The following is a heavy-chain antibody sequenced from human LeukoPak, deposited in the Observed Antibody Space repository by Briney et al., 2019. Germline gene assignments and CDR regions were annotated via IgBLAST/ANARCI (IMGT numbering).Heavy chain of an antibody. Sequence: SVKVSCKASGGTFSSYAISWVRQAPGQGLEWMGGIIPIFGTANYAQKFQGRVTITTDESTSTAYMELSSLRSEDTAVYYWARAGPLLPLGALGNWGQGTMVTVSS. D-gene: IGHD2-21*02. V-gene: IGHV1-69*05. J-gene: IGHJ3*02. CDR2: IIPIFGTA. CDR1: GGTFSSYA. CDR3: ARAGPLLPLGALGN.